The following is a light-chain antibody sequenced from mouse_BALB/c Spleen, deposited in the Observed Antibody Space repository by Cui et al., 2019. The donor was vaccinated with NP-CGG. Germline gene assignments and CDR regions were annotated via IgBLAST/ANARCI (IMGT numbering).Light chain of an antibody. CDR1: TGAVTTSNY. Sequence: AVLTQESAFTTSPGETVTLTCRSSTGAVTTSNYANWFQEKPDHLFPGLIGGTNNRPPGIPARFSGSLIGDKAALTITGAQTEDEAIYFCALWYSNHWVFGGGTKLTVL. CDR3: ALWYSNHWV. V-gene: IGLV1*01. CDR2: GTN. J-gene: IGLJ1*01.